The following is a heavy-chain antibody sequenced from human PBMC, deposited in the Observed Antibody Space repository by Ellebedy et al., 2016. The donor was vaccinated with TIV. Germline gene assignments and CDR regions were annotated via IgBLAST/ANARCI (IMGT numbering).Heavy chain of an antibody. D-gene: IGHD2/OR15-2a*01. J-gene: IGHJ4*02. Sequence: GGSLRLSXIGSGFTFGDSGFSWFRQAPGKGLEWVGFIRRHSYDSTPQYGGSVSGRFTISRVDSKSIVFLQMNSLKSEDTAVYYCTRAPEYDFIIDHWGQGSLVTVSS. CDR3: TRAPEYDFIIDH. CDR2: IRRHSYDSTP. V-gene: IGHV3-49*03. CDR1: GFTFGDSG.